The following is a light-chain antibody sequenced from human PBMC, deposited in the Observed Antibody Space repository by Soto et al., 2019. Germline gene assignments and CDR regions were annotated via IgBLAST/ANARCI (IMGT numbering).Light chain of an antibody. V-gene: IGKV3-20*01. Sequence: IGLIHTPTTPSLFSGEKATPSLRASQSVSSSYLAWYQQKPGQAPRLLIYGASSRATGIPDRFSGSGSGTDFTLTISRLEPEDFAVYYCQQYGSSPTFGQGTRLEIK. CDR3: QQYGSSPT. J-gene: IGKJ5*01. CDR1: QSVSSSY. CDR2: GAS.